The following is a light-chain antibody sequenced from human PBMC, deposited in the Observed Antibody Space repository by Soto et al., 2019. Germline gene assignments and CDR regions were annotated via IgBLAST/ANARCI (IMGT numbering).Light chain of an antibody. CDR1: QSVSSNY. Sequence: EIVLTQSPGTLSLSPGKRATLSCRASQSVSSNYLAWYQQKPGQAPRPLIYGASSRATGIPDRFSGSGAGTDFTLTISRLEPEDFAVYYCQQYGSSPWTFGQGTKV. J-gene: IGKJ1*01. V-gene: IGKV3-20*01. CDR2: GAS. CDR3: QQYGSSPWT.